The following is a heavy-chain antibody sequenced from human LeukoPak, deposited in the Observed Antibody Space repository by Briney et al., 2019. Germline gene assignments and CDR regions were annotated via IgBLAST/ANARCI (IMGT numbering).Heavy chain of an antibody. CDR3: GRVDMATTKDY. D-gene: IGHD5-24*01. CDR1: GYIFTSYG. J-gene: IGHJ4*02. CDR2: ISGYNGNT. Sequence: ASVKVSCKASGYIFTSYGFSWVRQAPGQGLEWMGWISGYNGNTNYAQKFQGRVTMTTDTSTNTAYMDLRSLSSDDTAVYYCGRVDMATTKDYWGQGTLVTVSS. V-gene: IGHV1-18*01.